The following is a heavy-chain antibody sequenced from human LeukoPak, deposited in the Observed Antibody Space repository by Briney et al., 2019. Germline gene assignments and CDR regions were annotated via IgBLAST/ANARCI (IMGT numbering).Heavy chain of an antibody. Sequence: PGRSLRLSCAASGFTVNINYMTWVRQAPGKGLEWVSVIYTGGDTKYADSVKGRFTISRDSSKNTLYLQMNSLRAEDTAVYFCARARDYYDTSGYPEGFDYWGQGILVTVSS. CDR3: ARARDYYDTSGYPEGFDY. D-gene: IGHD3-22*01. CDR2: IYTGGDT. J-gene: IGHJ4*02. V-gene: IGHV3-53*01. CDR1: GFTVNINY.